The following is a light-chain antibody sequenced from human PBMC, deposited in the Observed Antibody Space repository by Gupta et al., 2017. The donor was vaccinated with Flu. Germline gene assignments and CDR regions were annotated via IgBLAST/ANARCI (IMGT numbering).Light chain of an antibody. Sequence: VGDRVTITCRASQSISSYLNWYQKKPGKAPKLLIYAASSLESGVPSRFSGSGYGTDFTLTISSLQPEDFATYYCQQSFINLIFGGGTKVENK. CDR3: QQSFINLI. CDR2: AAS. V-gene: IGKV1-39*01. J-gene: IGKJ4*01. CDR1: QSISSY.